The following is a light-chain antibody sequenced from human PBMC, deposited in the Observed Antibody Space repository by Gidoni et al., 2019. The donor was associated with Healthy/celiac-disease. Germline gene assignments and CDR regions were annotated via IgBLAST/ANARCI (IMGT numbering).Light chain of an antibody. V-gene: IGKV1-5*01. CDR3: QQYNSYSGT. CDR1: QSISSW. CDR2: DAS. Sequence: DIQMTQSPSTLSASVGDRVTITCRASQSISSWLAWYQQKPGKAPKLLIYDASSLESGVPSRFSGSGSVTEFTLTISSLQPDDFATYYCQQYNSYSGTFXQXTKVXIK. J-gene: IGKJ1*01.